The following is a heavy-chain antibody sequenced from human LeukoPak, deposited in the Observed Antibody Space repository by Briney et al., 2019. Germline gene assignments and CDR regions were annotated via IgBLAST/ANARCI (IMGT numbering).Heavy chain of an antibody. J-gene: IGHJ4*02. Sequence: GGSLRLSCAASGFTFSSYGMHWVRQAPGKGLEWVALISYDGSNKYYADSVKGRFTISRDNSKNTMYLQMNSLRAEDTAVYYCARDLYYYGSGSLPDYWGQGTLVTVSS. CDR2: ISYDGSNK. V-gene: IGHV3-30*03. CDR1: GFTFSSYG. CDR3: ARDLYYYGSGSLPDY. D-gene: IGHD3-10*01.